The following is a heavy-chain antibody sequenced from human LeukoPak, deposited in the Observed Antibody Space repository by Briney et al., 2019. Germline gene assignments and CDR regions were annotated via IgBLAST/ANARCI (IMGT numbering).Heavy chain of an antibody. CDR3: ARALPEWLDFNLAY. CDR2: FDPEDGET. J-gene: IGHJ4*02. CDR1: GYTLTELS. D-gene: IGHD3-3*01. Sequence: GASVKVSCKVSGYTLTELSMHWVRQAPGKGLEWMGGFDPEDGETIYAQKFQGRVTMTRDTSTSTVYMELSSLRSEDTAVYYCARALPEWLDFNLAYWGQGTLVTVSS. V-gene: IGHV1-24*01.